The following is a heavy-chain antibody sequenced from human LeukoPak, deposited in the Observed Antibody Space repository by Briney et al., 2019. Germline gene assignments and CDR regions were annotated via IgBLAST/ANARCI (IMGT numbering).Heavy chain of an antibody. CDR1: GYTFTSYG. Sequence: ASVKVSCKASGYTFTSYGISWVRQAPGQGLEWMGWISAYSGNTNYAQKLQGRVTMTTDTSTSTAYMELRSLRSDDTAVYYCASFPHYYDTSIGFFDYWGQGTLVTVSS. V-gene: IGHV1-18*01. CDR3: ASFPHYYDTSIGFFDY. CDR2: ISAYSGNT. J-gene: IGHJ4*02. D-gene: IGHD3-22*01.